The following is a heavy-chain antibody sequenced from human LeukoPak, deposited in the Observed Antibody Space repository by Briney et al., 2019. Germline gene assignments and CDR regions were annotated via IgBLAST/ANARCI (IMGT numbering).Heavy chain of an antibody. V-gene: IGHV3-23*01. CDR1: GFAFNGSA. CDR2: INANSGTT. J-gene: IGHJ5*01. D-gene: IGHD6-19*01. Sequence: GGSLRLSCAASGFAFNGSAMSCLRQPPGKGLEWVSTINANSGTTSYAASVRGRFSISRDNSKSTLYLQLSTLRADDTATYYCAKPRSGGLAVTADWFNHWGQGTLVVVSS. CDR3: AKPRSGGLAVTADWFNH.